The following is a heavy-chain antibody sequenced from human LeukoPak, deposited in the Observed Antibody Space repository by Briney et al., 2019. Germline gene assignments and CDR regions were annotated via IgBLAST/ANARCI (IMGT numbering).Heavy chain of an antibody. Sequence: GGSLRLSCAASAFTFSTYSMHWVRQAPGKGLEWVAAISYDGPNKNYADSVKGRFTISRDNSKNTLYLQMNSLRAEDTAVYYCAKAPNYGSGRYYFDYWGQGTLVTVSS. CDR2: ISYDGPNK. D-gene: IGHD3-10*01. CDR1: AFTFSTYS. J-gene: IGHJ4*02. V-gene: IGHV3-30*04. CDR3: AKAPNYGSGRYYFDY.